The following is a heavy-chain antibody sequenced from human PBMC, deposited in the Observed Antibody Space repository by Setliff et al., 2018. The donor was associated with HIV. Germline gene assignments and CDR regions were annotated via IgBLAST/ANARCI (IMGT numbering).Heavy chain of an antibody. CDR2: IYTSGST. D-gene: IGHD3-22*01. Sequence: SETLSLTCTVSDDPINSFYWSWIRQPPGKGLEWIGYIYTSGSTNYNPSLEGRVTISVDTSKNQFSLKLSPVTAADTAVYYCARTPEDYDQYFFDRWGQGTLVTVSS. V-gene: IGHV4-4*09. CDR3: ARTPEDYDQYFFDR. J-gene: IGHJ4*02. CDR1: DDPINSFY.